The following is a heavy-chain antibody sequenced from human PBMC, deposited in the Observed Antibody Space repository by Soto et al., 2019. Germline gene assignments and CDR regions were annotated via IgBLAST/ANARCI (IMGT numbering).Heavy chain of an antibody. CDR1: GFSLSTSGVG. V-gene: IGHV2-5*02. D-gene: IGHD2-15*01. Sequence: QITLKESGPTLVKPTQTLTLTCTFSGFSLSTSGVGVGWIRQPPGKALEWLALIYWDDDKRYSPSLKSRLTITKDTDKNQVVLTMTNMDRGDTATYYCAHRLGSGRGDSAFYIWGQGTMVTVSS. CDR2: IYWDDDK. J-gene: IGHJ3*02. CDR3: AHRLGSGRGDSAFYI.